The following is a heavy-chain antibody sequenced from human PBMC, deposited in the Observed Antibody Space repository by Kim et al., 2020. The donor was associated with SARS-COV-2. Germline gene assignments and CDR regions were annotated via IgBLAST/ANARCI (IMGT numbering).Heavy chain of an antibody. CDR1: GFTFNNFW. Sequence: GGSLRLSCAASGFTFNNFWMHWVRQAPGKGLVWVARLNTDSSKSSYAESVKGRFTISRDNAKNTLHLLMNSLSAEDTAVYYCAKSLVSSVPDSWGQGTLVTVSS. D-gene: IGHD2-8*01. J-gene: IGHJ4*02. V-gene: IGHV3-74*01. CDR2: LNTDSSKS. CDR3: AKSLVSSVPDS.